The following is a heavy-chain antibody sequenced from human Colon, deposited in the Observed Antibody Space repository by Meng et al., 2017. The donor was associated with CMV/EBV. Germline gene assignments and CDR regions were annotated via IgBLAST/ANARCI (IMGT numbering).Heavy chain of an antibody. D-gene: IGHD3-3*01. Sequence: SCKTSGYTFTSYGIIWVRQAPGQGLEWMGRISGYNGDTNYAPQLQGRVTMTTDVSTTTGYMELRGLRSDDTAVYYCARLGGGVGDYWGQGTLVTVSS. CDR3: ARLGGGVGDY. J-gene: IGHJ4*02. CDR1: GYTFTSYG. CDR2: ISGYNGDT. V-gene: IGHV1-18*01.